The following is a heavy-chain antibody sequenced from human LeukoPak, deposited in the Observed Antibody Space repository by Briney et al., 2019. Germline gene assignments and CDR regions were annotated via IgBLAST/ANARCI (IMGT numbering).Heavy chain of an antibody. CDR2: IYYSENT. V-gene: IGHV4-59*01. CDR3: ARGATATYYYGMDV. D-gene: IGHD5-18*01. CDR1: GGSISSYY. J-gene: IGHJ6*02. Sequence: SETLSLTCTVSGGSISSYYWSWIRQSPGKGLEWIGYIYYSENTYYNPSPKSRVTISVDTSKNQISLKLSSVIVADTAVYYCARGATATYYYGMDVWGQGTTVTVSS.